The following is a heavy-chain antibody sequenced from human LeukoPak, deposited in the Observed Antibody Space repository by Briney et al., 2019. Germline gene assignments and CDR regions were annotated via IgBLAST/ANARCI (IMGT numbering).Heavy chain of an antibody. CDR1: GFTFSSYA. Sequence: SGGSLRLSCAASGFTFSSYAMTWVRQAPGKGLEWVSTIGGSGGSTYYADSVKGRFTISRDNSKNTLYLQMNSLRAEDTAVYYCAKQTGANQDWGQGTLVTVSS. CDR2: IGGSGGST. D-gene: IGHD1/OR15-1a*01. V-gene: IGHV3-23*01. CDR3: AKQTGANQD. J-gene: IGHJ4*02.